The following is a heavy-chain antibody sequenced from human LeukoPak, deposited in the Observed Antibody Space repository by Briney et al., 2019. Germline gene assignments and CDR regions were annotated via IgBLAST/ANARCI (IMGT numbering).Heavy chain of an antibody. J-gene: IGHJ4*02. CDR2: IYYSGST. CDR1: GGSISSGDYY. Sequence: SETLSLTCTVSGGSISSGDYYWSWIRQPPGKGLEWIGYIYYSGSTYYNSSLKSRVTISIDTSRNQFSLKLSSATAADAAMYYCARMYYDPYYIDYWGQGILVTVSS. D-gene: IGHD3-3*01. V-gene: IGHV4-30-4*08. CDR3: ARMYYDPYYIDY.